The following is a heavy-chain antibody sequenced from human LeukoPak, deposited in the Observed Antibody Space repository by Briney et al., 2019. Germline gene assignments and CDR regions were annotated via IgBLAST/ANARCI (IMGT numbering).Heavy chain of an antibody. V-gene: IGHV4-39*01. Sequence: SETLSLTCTVSGGSVSSHNYYWGWIHQPPGKGLEWIGSVYYSGSNYYNPSLKSRVAISLDMSKNQFSLKLNSVTAADTAVYYCARHRGDSMGVDFWGQGTPVTVSS. J-gene: IGHJ4*02. CDR2: VYYSGSN. D-gene: IGHD1-26*01. CDR1: GGSVSSHNYY. CDR3: ARHRGDSMGVDF.